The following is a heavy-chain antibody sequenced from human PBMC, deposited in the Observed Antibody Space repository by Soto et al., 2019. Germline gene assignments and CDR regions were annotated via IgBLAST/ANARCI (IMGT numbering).Heavy chain of an antibody. Sequence: KTSETLSLTCAVSGGSISSSNWWSWVRQPPGKGLEWIGEIYHSGSTNYNPSLKSRVTISVDKSKNQFSLKLSSVTAADTAVYYCARVFFVRGVAGFDYWGQGTLVTVSS. CDR2: IYHSGST. J-gene: IGHJ4*02. CDR1: GGSISSSNW. CDR3: ARVFFVRGVAGFDY. V-gene: IGHV4-4*02. D-gene: IGHD3-10*01.